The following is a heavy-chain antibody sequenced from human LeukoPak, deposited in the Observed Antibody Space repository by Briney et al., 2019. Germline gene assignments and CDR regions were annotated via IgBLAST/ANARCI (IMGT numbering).Heavy chain of an antibody. CDR3: ARDHYYDSSGYYGY. V-gene: IGHV3-48*01. CDR2: IRPVKNTI. D-gene: IGHD3-22*01. CDR1: GFTFSSYR. J-gene: IGHJ4*02. Sequence: GGSLRLSCAASGFTFSSYRMNWVRQTPGRGLECISYIRPVKNTIYYADSVKGRFTISRDNAKNSLYLQMNSLRAEDTAVYYCARDHYYDSSGYYGYWGQGTLVTVSS.